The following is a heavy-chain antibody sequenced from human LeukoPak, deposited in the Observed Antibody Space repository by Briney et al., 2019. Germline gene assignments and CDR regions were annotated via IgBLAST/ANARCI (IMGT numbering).Heavy chain of an antibody. CDR3: ARVKCSGGRCYPIYSYYYMDV. J-gene: IGHJ6*03. D-gene: IGHD2-15*01. Sequence: ASVKVSCKASGYTFTGYYMHWVRQAPGQGLEWMGWINPNSGGTNYAQKFQGRVTMTRDTSISTAYMELSRLRSDDTAVYYCARVKCSGGRCYPIYSYYYMDVWGKGTTVTVSS. CDR1: GYTFTGYY. V-gene: IGHV1-2*02. CDR2: INPNSGGT.